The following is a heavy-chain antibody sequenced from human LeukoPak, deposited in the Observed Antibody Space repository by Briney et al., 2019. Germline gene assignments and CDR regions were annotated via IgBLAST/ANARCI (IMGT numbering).Heavy chain of an antibody. CDR1: GYSLTSYW. CDR2: IYPGDSDT. CDR3: ARNPSYGSGLEDAFDI. Sequence: GESLKISCKGSGYSLTSYWIGWVRQMPGKGLEWMGIIYPGDSDTRYSPSFQGQVTISADKSISTAYLQWSSLKASDTAMYYCARNPSYGSGLEDAFDIWGQGTMVTVSS. V-gene: IGHV5-51*01. D-gene: IGHD3-10*01. J-gene: IGHJ3*02.